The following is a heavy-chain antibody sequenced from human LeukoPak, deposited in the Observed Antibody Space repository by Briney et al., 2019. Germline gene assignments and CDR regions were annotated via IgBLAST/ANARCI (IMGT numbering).Heavy chain of an antibody. CDR3: ARALSAIKQSDY. CDR2: ISYDGSNK. V-gene: IGHV3-30*03. D-gene: IGHD6-13*01. CDR1: GFTFSSYS. Sequence: GGSLRLSCAASGFTFSSYSMNWVRQAPGKGLEWVAVISYDGSNKYYTDSVKGRFTISRDNSKNTLYLQMNSLRAEDTAVYYCARALSAIKQSDYWGQGTLVTVSS. J-gene: IGHJ4*02.